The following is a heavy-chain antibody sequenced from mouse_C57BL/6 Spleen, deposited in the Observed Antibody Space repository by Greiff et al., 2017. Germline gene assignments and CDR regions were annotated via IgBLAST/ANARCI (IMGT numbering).Heavy chain of an antibody. V-gene: IGHV1-50*01. CDR1: GYTFTSYW. J-gene: IGHJ2*01. Sequence: QVQLQQPGAELVKPGASVKLSCKASGYTFTSYWMQWVKQRPGQGLEWIGEIDPSDSYTNYNQKFKGKATLTVDTSSSTAYMQLSSLTSEDSAVYYCARRPYSNLGYWGQGTTLTVSS. CDR2: IDPSDSYT. D-gene: IGHD2-5*01. CDR3: ARRPYSNLGY.